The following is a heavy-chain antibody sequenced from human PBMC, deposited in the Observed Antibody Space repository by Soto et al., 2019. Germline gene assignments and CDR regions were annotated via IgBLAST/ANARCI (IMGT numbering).Heavy chain of an antibody. CDR1: GYTFTNFG. V-gene: IGHV1-18*01. Sequence: ASVKVSCKASGYTFTNFGISWVRQAPGQGLEWMGWISAYNGNTNYAQKLQGRVTMTTDTSTSTAYMELRSLRSDDTAVYYCARTGTTFGAFDIWGQGTMVTVSS. J-gene: IGHJ3*02. D-gene: IGHD1-7*01. CDR3: ARTGTTFGAFDI. CDR2: ISAYNGNT.